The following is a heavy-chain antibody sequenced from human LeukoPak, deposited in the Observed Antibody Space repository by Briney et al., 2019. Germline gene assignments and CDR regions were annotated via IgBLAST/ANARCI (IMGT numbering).Heavy chain of an antibody. V-gene: IGHV1-69*04. D-gene: IGHD3-22*01. CDR2: IIPILGIA. Sequence: ASVKVSCKASGGTFSSYAISWVRQAPGQGLEWMGRIIPILGIANYAQKFQGRVTITADKSTSTAYMELSSLRSEDTAVYYCATAPGTMIDIVDYWGQGTLVTVSS. CDR1: GGTFSSYA. CDR3: ATAPGTMIDIVDY. J-gene: IGHJ4*02.